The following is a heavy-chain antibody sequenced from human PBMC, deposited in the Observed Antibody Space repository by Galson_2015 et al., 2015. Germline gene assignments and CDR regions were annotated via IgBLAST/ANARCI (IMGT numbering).Heavy chain of an antibody. CDR1: GGSISSYY. CDR3: ARLPMIEGYSSSTSCQQAFDI. CDR2: IYYSGST. Sequence: SETLSLTCPVSGGSISSYYWSWIRQPQGKGLEWIGYIYYSGSTNYNPSHKSRVTISVDTSKNQFSLKLSSVNAADTAVYYCARLPMIEGYSSSTSCQQAFDIWGQGTTVTVSS. D-gene: IGHD2-2*01. J-gene: IGHJ3*02. V-gene: IGHV4-59*01.